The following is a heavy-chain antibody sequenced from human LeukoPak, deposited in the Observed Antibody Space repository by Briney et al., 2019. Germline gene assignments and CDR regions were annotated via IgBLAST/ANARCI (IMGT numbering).Heavy chain of an antibody. CDR3: ARGLRGIAAAGTQVGYYYYYMDV. J-gene: IGHJ6*03. V-gene: IGHV4-34*01. D-gene: IGHD6-13*01. CDR2: INHSGST. Sequence: SETLSLTCAVYGGSFSGYYWSWIRQPPGKGLEWIGEINHSGSTNYNPSLKSRVTISVDTSKNQFSLKLSSVTAADTAVYYCARGLRGIAAAGTQVGYYYYYMDVWGKGTTVTVSS. CDR1: GGSFSGYY.